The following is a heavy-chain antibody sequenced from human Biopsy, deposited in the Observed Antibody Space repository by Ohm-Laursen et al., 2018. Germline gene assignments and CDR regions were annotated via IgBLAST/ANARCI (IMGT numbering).Heavy chain of an antibody. V-gene: IGHV3-74*01. Sequence: SLRLSCAASGFTVYNNYMTWVRQAPGKGLVWVSRINTDGSSTNYADAVKGRFTISRDNAKNTVFLQMNSLRAEDTAVYYCARDYPSYSSVWYREPIIHCWGQGTLVTVSS. CDR1: GFTVYNNY. CDR2: INTDGSST. J-gene: IGHJ4*02. CDR3: ARDYPSYSSVWYREPIIHC. D-gene: IGHD6-19*01.